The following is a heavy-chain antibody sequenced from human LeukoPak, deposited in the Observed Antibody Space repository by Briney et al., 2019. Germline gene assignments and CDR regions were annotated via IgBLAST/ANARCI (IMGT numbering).Heavy chain of an antibody. V-gene: IGHV5-51*01. CDR1: GYSFISYW. CDR2: IYPGDSAT. J-gene: IGHJ3*02. Sequence: GESLKISCKASGYSFISYWIGWVRQMPGKGLEWMGIIYPGDSATRYSPSFHGQVTISADNSISTAHLQWSSLKASDTAMYYCARHPFLYCSGGTCQGGDAFDIWGQGTMVTVSS. D-gene: IGHD2-15*01. CDR3: ARHPFLYCSGGTCQGGDAFDI.